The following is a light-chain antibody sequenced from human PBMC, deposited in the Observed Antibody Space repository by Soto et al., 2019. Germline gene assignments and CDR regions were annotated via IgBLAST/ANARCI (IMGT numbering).Light chain of an antibody. CDR2: EVT. J-gene: IGLJ3*02. CDR1: SSDVGGYNY. CDR3: SSYAVNHIGV. V-gene: IGLV2-8*01. Sequence: QSALTQPPSASGSPGQSVTISCTGTSSDVGGYNYVSWYQQLPGKVPRLMIYEVTKRPSGVPDRFSASKSGNTASLTVSGLRAEDEADYYCSSYAVNHIGVFGGGTKLTVL.